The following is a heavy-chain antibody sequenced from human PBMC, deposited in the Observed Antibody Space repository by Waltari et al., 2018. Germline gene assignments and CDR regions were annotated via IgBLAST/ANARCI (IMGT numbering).Heavy chain of an antibody. CDR2: INHSGST. V-gene: IGHV4-34*01. D-gene: IGHD6-6*01. Sequence: QVQLQQWGAGLLKPSETLSLTCAVYGGSFSGYYWSWIRQPPGKGLEWIGEINHSGSTNYNPSLKSRVTISVDTSKNQFSLKLSSVTAADTAVYYCARRRGSSSFDYWGQGTLVTVSS. CDR1: GGSFSGYY. CDR3: ARRRGSSSFDY. J-gene: IGHJ4*02.